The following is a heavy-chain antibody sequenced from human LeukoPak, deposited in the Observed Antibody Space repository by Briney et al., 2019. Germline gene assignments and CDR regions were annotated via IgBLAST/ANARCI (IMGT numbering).Heavy chain of an antibody. V-gene: IGHV1-8*03. CDR1: GYTFTSYD. Sequence: ASVKVSCKASGYTFTSYDINWVRQATGQGLEWMGWMNPNSGNTGYAQKFQGRVTITRNTSISTAYMELSSLRSEDTAVYYCARGFTSSSWRNNWFDPWGQGTLVTVSS. CDR2: MNPNSGNT. J-gene: IGHJ5*02. CDR3: ARGFTSSSWRNNWFDP. D-gene: IGHD6-13*01.